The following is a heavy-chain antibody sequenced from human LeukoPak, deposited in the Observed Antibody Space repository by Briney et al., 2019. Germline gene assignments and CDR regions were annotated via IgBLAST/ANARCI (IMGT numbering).Heavy chain of an antibody. V-gene: IGHV1-24*01. Sequence: ASVKVSCKVSGYTLTELSMHWVRQAPGKGLEWMGGFDPEDGERIYAQKFQGRVTMTEDTSTDTAYMELSSLRSEDTAVYYCATDRRGLGATDYWGQGTLVTVSS. CDR2: FDPEDGER. CDR1: GYTLTELS. J-gene: IGHJ4*02. CDR3: ATDRRGLGATDY. D-gene: IGHD1-26*01.